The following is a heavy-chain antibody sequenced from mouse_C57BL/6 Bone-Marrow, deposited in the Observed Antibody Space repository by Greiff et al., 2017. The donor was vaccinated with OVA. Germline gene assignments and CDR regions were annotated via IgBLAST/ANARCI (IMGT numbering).Heavy chain of an antibody. CDR2: ISYSGST. J-gene: IGHJ1*03. D-gene: IGHD1-1*01. CDR1: GYSITSDY. Sequence: EVQRVESGPGLAKPSQTLSLTCSVTGYSITSDYWNWIRKFPGNKLEYMGYISYSGSTYYNPSLKSRISITRDTSKNQYYLQLNSVTTEDTATYYCASSYYGSSYWYFDVWGTGTTVTVSS. V-gene: IGHV3-8*01. CDR3: ASSYYGSSYWYFDV.